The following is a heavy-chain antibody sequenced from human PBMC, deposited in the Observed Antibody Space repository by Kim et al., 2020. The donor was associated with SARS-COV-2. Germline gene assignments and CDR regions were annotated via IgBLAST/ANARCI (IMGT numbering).Heavy chain of an antibody. CDR2: IIPIFGTT. J-gene: IGHJ4*02. CDR3: ARGWAGGGAAAGPWGGILDY. V-gene: IGHV1-69*13. CDR1: GGTFSSYA. D-gene: IGHD6-13*01. Sequence: SVKVSCKASGGTFSSYAISWVRQAPGQGLEWMGGIIPIFGTTNYAQKFQGRVTITADESTSTAYMELSSLRSEDTAVYYCARGWAGGGAAAGPWGGILDYWGQGTLVTVSS.